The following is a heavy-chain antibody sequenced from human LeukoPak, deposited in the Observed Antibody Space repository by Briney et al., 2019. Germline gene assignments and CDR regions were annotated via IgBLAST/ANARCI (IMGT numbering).Heavy chain of an antibody. Sequence: PSETLSLTCTVSGDSISSSSYYWGWIRQPPEKGLEWIGSIYYRGSTYYNPSLKSRVTISVDTSKNQFSLKLSSVTAADTAVYYCARRNSMDVWGQGTTVTVSS. CDR1: GDSISSSSYY. CDR2: IYYRGST. V-gene: IGHV4-39*01. CDR3: ARRNSMDV. D-gene: IGHD1/OR15-1a*01. J-gene: IGHJ6*02.